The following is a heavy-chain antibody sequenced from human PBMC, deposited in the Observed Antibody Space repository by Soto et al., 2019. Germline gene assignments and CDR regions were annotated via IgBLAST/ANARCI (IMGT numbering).Heavy chain of an antibody. V-gene: IGHV3-23*01. J-gene: IGHJ6*03. CDR2: ISGSGGIT. D-gene: IGHD3-3*01. CDR1: GFTFSSYA. Sequence: EVQLLESGGGLVQPGGSLRLSCATSGFTFSSYAMAWVRQAPGKGLEWVSAISGSGGITYHAASVKGRFSISRDNSRNMLYLEMTTLGAEHTAVYCCAGAANYDFWSGYYYMDVWGIGTTVTVSS. CDR3: AGAANYDFWSGYYYMDV.